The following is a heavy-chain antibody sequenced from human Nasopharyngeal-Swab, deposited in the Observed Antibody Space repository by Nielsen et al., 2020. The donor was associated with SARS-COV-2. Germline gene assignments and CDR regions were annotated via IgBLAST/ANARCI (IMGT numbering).Heavy chain of an antibody. Sequence: GESLKISCATSGFTFGDYAMSWFRQAPGKGLEWVGFIRSKTYGGAPEYAASVKGRFTISRDGVESIAYLQMNSLETEDTGVYYCARSVGSFYGQGAFDIWGQGTMVTVSS. J-gene: IGHJ3*02. V-gene: IGHV3-49*01. CDR1: GFTFGDYA. CDR3: ARSVGSFYGQGAFDI. D-gene: IGHD1-26*01. CDR2: IRSKTYGGAP.